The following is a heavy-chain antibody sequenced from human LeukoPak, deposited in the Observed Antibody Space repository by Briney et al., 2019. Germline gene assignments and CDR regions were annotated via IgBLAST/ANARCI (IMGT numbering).Heavy chain of an antibody. CDR2: ITNKANSYST. V-gene: IGHV3-72*01. CDR1: GFTFSDHF. CDR3: ARLYSGNYYYDY. D-gene: IGHD1-26*01. J-gene: IGHJ4*02. Sequence: GGSLRLSCAASGFTFSDHFMDWVRQAPGKGLEWVGRITNKANSYSTQYAASVKGRFTISRDDSGNSLYLQMNSLKTGDTAVYYCARLYSGNYYYDYWGLGTLVTVSS.